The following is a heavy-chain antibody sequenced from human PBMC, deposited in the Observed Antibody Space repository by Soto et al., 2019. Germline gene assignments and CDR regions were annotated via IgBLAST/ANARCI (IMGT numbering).Heavy chain of an antibody. V-gene: IGHV1-18*01. Sequence: QVQLVQSGAEVKKPGASVKVSCKASGYTFTSYGISWVRQAPGQGLEWMGWISAYNGNTNYAQKRQGRVTMTTDTSTNTAYKGLGSLRSDDPGGYYWWIRGGATGMLYGMDVWGQGTTVTVSS. J-gene: IGHJ6*02. CDR2: ISAYNGNT. D-gene: IGHD5-12*01. CDR3: WIRGGATGMLYGMDV. CDR1: GYTFTSYG.